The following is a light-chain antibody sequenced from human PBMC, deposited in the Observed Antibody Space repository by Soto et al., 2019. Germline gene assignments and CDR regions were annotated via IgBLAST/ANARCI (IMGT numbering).Light chain of an antibody. CDR1: QSVRSN. V-gene: IGKV3-15*01. Sequence: EIVMTQSPATLSVSPGERATLSCRASQSVRSNLAWYQQKPGRAPRLLIFGASTRATGIPARFSGSGSGTEFTLTISSLQSEDFAVYYCQQYNRWYTFGQGTKLEIK. CDR3: QQYNRWYT. CDR2: GAS. J-gene: IGKJ2*01.